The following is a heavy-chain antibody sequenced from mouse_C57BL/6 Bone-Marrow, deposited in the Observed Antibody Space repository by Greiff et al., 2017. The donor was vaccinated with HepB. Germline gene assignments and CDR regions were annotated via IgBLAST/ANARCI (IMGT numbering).Heavy chain of an antibody. Sequence: VMLVESGAELAKPGASVKLSCKASGYTFTSYWMHWVKQRPGQGLEWIGYINPSSGYTKYNQKFKDKATLTADKSSSTAYMQLSSLTYEDSAVYYCASPIYYDYDLGAMDYWGQGTSVTVSS. V-gene: IGHV1-7*01. CDR2: INPSSGYT. CDR3: ASPIYYDYDLGAMDY. D-gene: IGHD2-4*01. CDR1: GYTFTSYW. J-gene: IGHJ4*01.